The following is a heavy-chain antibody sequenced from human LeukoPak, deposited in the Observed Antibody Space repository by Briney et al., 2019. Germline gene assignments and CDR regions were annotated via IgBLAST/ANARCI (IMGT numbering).Heavy chain of an antibody. CDR2: IYYSGST. CDR3: ARDLWSTAAGIFDF. Sequence: KASETLSLTCTVSGGSISSSSYYWGWIRQPPGKGLEWIGSIYYSGSTYYNPSLKSRVTISVDTSKNQFSLKLSSVTAADTAVYFCARDLWSTAAGIFDFWGQGALVTVSS. J-gene: IGHJ4*02. V-gene: IGHV4-39*02. D-gene: IGHD6-25*01. CDR1: GGSISSSSYY.